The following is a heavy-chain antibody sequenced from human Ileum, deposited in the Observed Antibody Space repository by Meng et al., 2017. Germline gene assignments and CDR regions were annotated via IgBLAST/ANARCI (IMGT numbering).Heavy chain of an antibody. CDR2: ISHSGSA. J-gene: IGHJ4*02. D-gene: IGHD4-23*01. CDR3: ARHGGYSQDF. CDR1: SGSISSNTY. V-gene: IGHV4-4*02. Sequence: QVQVQGSGPGLVRPSGTLSLTCAVSSGSISSNTYWSWVRQPPGKGLEWIGQISHSGSAYYNPSLKSRVTMSVDKSKSQFSLMLTSVTAADTAIYYCARHGGYSQDFWGQGTLVTVSS.